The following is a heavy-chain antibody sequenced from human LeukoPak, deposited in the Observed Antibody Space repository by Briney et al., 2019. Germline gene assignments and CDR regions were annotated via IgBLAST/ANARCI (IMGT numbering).Heavy chain of an antibody. J-gene: IGHJ4*02. CDR1: GYTFTSYD. V-gene: IGHV1-8*01. CDR2: MNPNSGNT. D-gene: IGHD3-10*01. CDR3: ARAVRQVTMVRGVIISNIFYYYFDY. Sequence: ASVKVSCKASGYTFTSYDINWVRQATGQGLEWMGWMNPNSGNTGYAQKFQGRVTKTRNTSISTAYMELSSLRSEDTAVYYCARAVRQVTMVRGVIISNIFYYYFDYWGQGTLVTVSS.